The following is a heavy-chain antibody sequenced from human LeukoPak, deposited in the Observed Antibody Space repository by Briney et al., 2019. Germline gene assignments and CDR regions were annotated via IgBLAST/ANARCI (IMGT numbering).Heavy chain of an antibody. CDR2: ISGSSGTI. J-gene: IGHJ5*02. CDR1: GFTFNSYS. Sequence: GGSLRLSCAASGFTFNSYSMNWVRQTPGKGREWVSYISGSSGTIYFADSVRGRFTISRDNAKNSLYLQMNSLRAEDTAVYYCARERTAYYDFWSGYPPGWFDPWGQGTLVTVSS. CDR3: ARERTAYYDFWSGYPPGWFDP. D-gene: IGHD3-3*01. V-gene: IGHV3-48*01.